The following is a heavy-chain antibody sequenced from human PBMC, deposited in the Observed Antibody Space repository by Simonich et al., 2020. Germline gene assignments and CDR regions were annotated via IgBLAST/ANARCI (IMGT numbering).Heavy chain of an antibody. CDR2: RSYDGSNK. Sequence: QVQLVESGGGVVQPGRSLRLSCAASGFTFSSYAMHWVRQDPGKGLEWVGVRSYDGSNKYYADSVKGRFTISRDNSKNTLYLQMNSLRAEDTAVYYCAREGAGNDAFDIWGQGTMVTVSS. CDR1: GFTFSSYA. CDR3: AREGAGNDAFDI. D-gene: IGHD1-26*01. V-gene: IGHV3-30*07. J-gene: IGHJ3*02.